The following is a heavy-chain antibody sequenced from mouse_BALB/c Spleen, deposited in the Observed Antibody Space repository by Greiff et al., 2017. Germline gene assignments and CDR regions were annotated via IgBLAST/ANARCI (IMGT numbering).Heavy chain of an antibody. Sequence: QVQLQQSGAELVRPGVSVKISCTGSGYTFTDYAMHWVKQSHAKSLEWLGVISTYYGDASYNQKFKGKTTMTVDKSSSTAYMELARLTAEDSAIYYCARDYGSSTAWFAYWGQGTPVTVSA. V-gene: IGHV1S137*01. CDR3: ARDYGSSTAWFAY. CDR1: GYTFTDYA. J-gene: IGHJ3*01. CDR2: ISTYYGDA. D-gene: IGHD1-1*01.